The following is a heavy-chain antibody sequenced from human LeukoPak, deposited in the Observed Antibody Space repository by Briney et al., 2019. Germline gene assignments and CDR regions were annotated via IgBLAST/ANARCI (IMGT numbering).Heavy chain of an antibody. CDR1: GFTFSSYG. D-gene: IGHD4-17*01. CDR2: IWYDGSNE. CDR3: ARGFIYGDHYFDY. J-gene: IGHJ4*02. V-gene: IGHV3-33*01. Sequence: GGSLRLSCAASGFTFSSYGMHWVRQAPGKGLEWVAVIWYDGSNEYYADSVKGRFTISRDNSKNTLYLQMNSLRAEDTAVYYCARGFIYGDHYFDYWGQGTLVTVSS.